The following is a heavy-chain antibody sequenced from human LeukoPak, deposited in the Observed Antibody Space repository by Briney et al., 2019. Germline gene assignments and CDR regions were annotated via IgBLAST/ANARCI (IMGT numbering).Heavy chain of an antibody. V-gene: IGHV4-34*01. CDR2: INHSGST. D-gene: IGHD2-15*01. J-gene: IGHJ4*02. Sequence: PSETLSLTCAVYGGPFSGYYWSWIRQPPGKGLEWIGEINHSGSTNYNPSLKSRVTISVDTSKNQFSLKLSSVTAADTAVYYCASTRAYCSGGSCYSPLSDYWGQGTLVTVSS. CDR3: ASTRAYCSGGSCYSPLSDY. CDR1: GGPFSGYY.